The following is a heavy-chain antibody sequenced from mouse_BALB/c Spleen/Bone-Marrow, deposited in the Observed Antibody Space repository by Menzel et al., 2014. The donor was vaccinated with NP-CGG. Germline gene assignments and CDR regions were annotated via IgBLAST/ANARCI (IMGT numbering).Heavy chain of an antibody. CDR2: INPGSGGT. CDR1: GYAFTNYL. J-gene: IGHJ4*01. CDR3: ARRDYAMDY. V-gene: IGHV1-54*01. Sequence: VQLQQSGAELVRPGTSVKVSCKASGYAFTNYLIERVKQRPGQGLEWIGVINPGSGGTNYNEKFKGKATLTADKSSSTAYMQLSSLTSDDSAVYFCARRDYAMDYWGQGTSVTVSS.